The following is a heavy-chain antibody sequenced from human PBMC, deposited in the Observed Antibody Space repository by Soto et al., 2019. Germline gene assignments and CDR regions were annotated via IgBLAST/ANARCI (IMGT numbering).Heavy chain of an antibody. CDR3: SRGMGRYFDL. V-gene: IGHV4-4*07. CDR1: GDSISNFY. CDR2: VSVSGRT. Sequence: QVQLQESGPGVVKPSETLSLTCTVSGDSISNFYYSWIRQPAGKGLESIGRVSVSGRTNYNPSLQSRDAMSLASSTNQFSLRLTSVSAAETAVSFCSRGMGRYFDLWGRGTLVNVSA. D-gene: IGHD2-8*01. J-gene: IGHJ2*01.